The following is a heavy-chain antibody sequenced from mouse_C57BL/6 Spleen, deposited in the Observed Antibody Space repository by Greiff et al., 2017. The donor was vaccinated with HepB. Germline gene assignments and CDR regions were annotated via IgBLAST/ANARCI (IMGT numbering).Heavy chain of an antibody. D-gene: IGHD2-1*01. Sequence: VKLVESGAELVRPGASVTLSCKASGYTFTDYEMHWVKQTPVHGLEWIGAIDPETGGTAYNQKFKGKAILTADKSSSTAYMELRSLTSEDSAVYYCTRYGNYAWFAYWGQGTLVTVSA. CDR2: IDPETGGT. J-gene: IGHJ3*01. CDR3: TRYGNYAWFAY. CDR1: GYTFTDYE. V-gene: IGHV1-15*01.